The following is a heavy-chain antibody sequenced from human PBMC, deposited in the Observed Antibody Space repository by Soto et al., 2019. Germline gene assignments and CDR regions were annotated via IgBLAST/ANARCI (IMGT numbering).Heavy chain of an antibody. CDR1: GFTFSNAW. Sequence: EVQLVESGGGLVKPGGSLRLSCAASGFTFSNAWMTWVHQAPGKGLEWVGRIKSKTDGGTTDYAAPVKGRFTISRDDSKNTLYLQMNSLKTEDTAVYYCTTGPYSSYWVTDYWGQGTVVTVSS. J-gene: IGHJ4*02. CDR3: TTGPYSSYWVTDY. D-gene: IGHD6-19*01. CDR2: IKSKTDGGTT. V-gene: IGHV3-15*01.